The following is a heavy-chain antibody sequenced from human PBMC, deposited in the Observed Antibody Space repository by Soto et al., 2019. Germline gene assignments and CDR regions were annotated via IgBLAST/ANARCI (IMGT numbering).Heavy chain of an antibody. CDR2: IIPIFGTA. CDR3: AARVGAMIVVAPPDY. Sequence: SVKVSCKASGGTFSSYAISWVRQAPGQGLEWTGGIIPIFGTANYAQKFQGRVTITADESTSTAYMELSSLRSEDTAVYYCAARVGAMIVVAPPDYWGQGTLVTVSS. D-gene: IGHD3-22*01. CDR1: GGTFSSYA. J-gene: IGHJ4*02. V-gene: IGHV1-69*13.